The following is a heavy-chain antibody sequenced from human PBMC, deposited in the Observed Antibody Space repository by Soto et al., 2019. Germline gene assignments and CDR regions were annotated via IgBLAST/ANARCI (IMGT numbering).Heavy chain of an antibody. CDR1: GFTFSDYY. CDR2: ISSSSSYT. V-gene: IGHV3-11*06. CDR3: VRDAWEQPSEFDP. D-gene: IGHD1-26*01. J-gene: IGHJ5*02. Sequence: PGGSLRLSCAASGFTFSDYYMSWIRQAPGKGLEWVSYISSSSSYTNYADSVKGRFTISRDNAKNSLYLQMNSLRAEDTAVYYCVRDAWEQPSEFDPWGQGTLVTVSS.